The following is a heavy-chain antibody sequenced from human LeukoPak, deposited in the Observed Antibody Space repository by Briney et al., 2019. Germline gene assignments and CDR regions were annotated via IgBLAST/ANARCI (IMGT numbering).Heavy chain of an antibody. V-gene: IGHV4-59*08. Sequence: PSETLSLTCTVSGGSISGYYWSWIRQAPGKGLEWIGYIYYSGSANYNPSLKSRVTISVDTSKNQFSLKLSSVTAADTAVYYCARLSSSWYYFDYWGQGTLVTVSS. CDR2: IYYSGSA. CDR3: ARLSSSWYYFDY. CDR1: GGSISGYY. J-gene: IGHJ4*02. D-gene: IGHD6-13*01.